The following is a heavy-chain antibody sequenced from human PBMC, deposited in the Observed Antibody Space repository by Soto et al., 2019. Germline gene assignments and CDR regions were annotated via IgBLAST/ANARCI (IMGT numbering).Heavy chain of an antibody. J-gene: IGHJ5*01. CDR3: AKDHEYSSNWYPDS. CDR1: GFTFDDYA. CDR2: ISWNSGTI. V-gene: IGHV3-9*01. Sequence: TGGSLRLSCAASGFTFDDYAMHWVRQGPGRGLEWVSGISWNSGTIAYADSVKGRFTISKDNAENSLYLQMNSLRAEDTAVYYCAKDHEYSSNWYPDSWGQGTLVTVSS. D-gene: IGHD6-13*01.